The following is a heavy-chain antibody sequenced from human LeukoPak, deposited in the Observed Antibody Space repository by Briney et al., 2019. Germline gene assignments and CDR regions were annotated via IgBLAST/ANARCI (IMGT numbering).Heavy chain of an antibody. CDR2: INPNSGGT. CDR3: ACLYGDDWYFDL. V-gene: IGHV1-2*06. CDR1: GYTFTGYY. Sequence: ASVKVSCKASGYTFTGYYMHWVRQAPGQGLEWMGRINPNSGGTNYAQKFQGRVTMTRDTSISPAYMELSRLRSDDTAVYYCACLYGDDWYFDLWGRGTLVTVSS. D-gene: IGHD4-17*01. J-gene: IGHJ2*01.